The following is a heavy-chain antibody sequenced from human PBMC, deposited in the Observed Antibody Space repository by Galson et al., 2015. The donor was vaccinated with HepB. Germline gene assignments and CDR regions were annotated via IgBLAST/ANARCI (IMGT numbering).Heavy chain of an antibody. J-gene: IGHJ4*02. CDR1: GFTVNRNY. CDR2: IYSGGTT. CDR3: ASSNYGGFYFHY. D-gene: IGHD4/OR15-4a*01. Sequence: SLRLSCAASGFTVNRNYMSWVRQAPGKGLEWVSIIYSGGTTHYPDSVKGRFTISRDNPKNTLYLQMNSLRAEDTAVYYCASSNYGGFYFHYWGQGALVSVSS. V-gene: IGHV3-66*02.